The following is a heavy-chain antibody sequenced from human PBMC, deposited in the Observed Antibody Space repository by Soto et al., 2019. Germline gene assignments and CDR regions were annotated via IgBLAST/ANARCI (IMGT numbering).Heavy chain of an antibody. CDR3: TTGDCSGGSCYSAFDY. CDR2: IKSKTDGGTT. V-gene: IGHV3-15*01. CDR1: GFTFSNAW. D-gene: IGHD2-15*01. J-gene: IGHJ4*02. Sequence: GGSLRLSCAASGFTFSNAWMSWVRQAPGKGLEWVGRIKSKTDGGTTDYAAPVKGRFTISRDDSKNTLYLQMNSLKTEDTAVYYCTTGDCSGGSCYSAFDYWGQGTLVTVSS.